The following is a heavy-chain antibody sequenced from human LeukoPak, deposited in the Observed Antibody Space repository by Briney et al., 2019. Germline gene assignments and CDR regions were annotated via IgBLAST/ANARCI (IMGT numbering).Heavy chain of an antibody. D-gene: IGHD6-19*01. V-gene: IGHV3-30*18. CDR1: GFTFSTYG. CDR3: AKPYSSAPRRSDFDY. J-gene: IGHJ4*02. Sequence: GGSLRLSCAASGFTFSTYGMHWVRQAPGKGLEWVAVISSDGSNKYYADSVKGRFTISRDNSKNTLYLQMNSLRPEDTAVYYCAKPYSSAPRRSDFDYWGQGTLVTVSP. CDR2: ISSDGSNK.